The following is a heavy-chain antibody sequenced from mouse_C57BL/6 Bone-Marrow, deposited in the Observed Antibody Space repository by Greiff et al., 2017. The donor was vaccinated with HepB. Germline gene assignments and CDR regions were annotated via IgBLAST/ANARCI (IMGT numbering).Heavy chain of an antibody. CDR3: ATLWSYAMYY. J-gene: IGHJ4*01. V-gene: IGHV2-2*01. CDR2: IWSGGST. Sequence: QVQLKQSGPGLVQPSQSLSITCTVSGFSLTSYGVHWVRQSPGKGLEWLGVIWSGGSTTYNAAFISRLSISKDNSKRQVFFKMHSLQADDTAIYYCATLWSYAMYYWGQGTSVTVSS. CDR1: GFSLTSYG. D-gene: IGHD1-1*02.